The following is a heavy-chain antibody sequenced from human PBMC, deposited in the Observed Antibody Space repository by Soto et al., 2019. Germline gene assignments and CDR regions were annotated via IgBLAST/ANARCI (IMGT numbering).Heavy chain of an antibody. CDR3: ARQTERSLAQNYYDSSGYYWPYDAFDI. CDR2: IYYSGST. D-gene: IGHD3-22*01. CDR1: GGSISSYY. V-gene: IGHV4-59*13. Sequence: SETLSLTCTVSGGSISSYYWSWIRQPPGKGLEWIGYIYYSGSTNYNPSLKSRVTISVDTSKNQFSLKLSSVTAADTAMYYCARQTERSLAQNYYDSSGYYWPYDAFDIWGQGTMVTVSS. J-gene: IGHJ3*02.